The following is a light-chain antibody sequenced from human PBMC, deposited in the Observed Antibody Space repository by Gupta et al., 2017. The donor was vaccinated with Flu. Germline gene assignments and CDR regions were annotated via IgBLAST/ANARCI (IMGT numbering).Light chain of an antibody. CDR1: QSVSPS. CDR3: QQRSDLPMYT. Sequence: EVVFTQSPATLSLSPGERAVLSCRASQSVSPSLAWYQQKPGQAPRLLMYDASRRAAGIPARFSGSGSGTDFTLTISTLVPEDFAVYYCQQRSDLPMYTFGQGTKLEIK. J-gene: IGKJ2*01. CDR2: DAS. V-gene: IGKV3-11*01.